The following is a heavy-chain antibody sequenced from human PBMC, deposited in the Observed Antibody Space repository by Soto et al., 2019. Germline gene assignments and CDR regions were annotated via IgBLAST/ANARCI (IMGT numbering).Heavy chain of an antibody. Sequence: KQSQTLSLTCTVSGGSISSSSYYWGWIRQPPGKGLEWIGSIYYSGSTYYNPSLKSRVTISVDTSKNQFSLKLSSVTAADTAVYYCARQGSDIVVVPAARDAFDIWGQGTMVTVSS. CDR3: ARQGSDIVVVPAARDAFDI. CDR2: IYYSGST. D-gene: IGHD2-2*01. CDR1: GGSISSSSYY. J-gene: IGHJ3*02. V-gene: IGHV4-39*01.